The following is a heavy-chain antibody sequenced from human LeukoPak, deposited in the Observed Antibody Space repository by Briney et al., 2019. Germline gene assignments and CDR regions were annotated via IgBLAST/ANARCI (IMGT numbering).Heavy chain of an antibody. V-gene: IGHV4-39*01. J-gene: IGHJ1*01. CDR1: GGSISSYY. CDR2: IYYSGST. CDR3: ARRIAAAVYFQH. Sequence: SETLSLTCTVSGGSISSYYWGWIRQPPGKGLEWIGSIYYSGSTYYNPSLKSRVTISVDTSKNQFSLKLSSVTAADTAVYYCARRIAAAVYFQHWGQGTLVTVSS. D-gene: IGHD6-13*01.